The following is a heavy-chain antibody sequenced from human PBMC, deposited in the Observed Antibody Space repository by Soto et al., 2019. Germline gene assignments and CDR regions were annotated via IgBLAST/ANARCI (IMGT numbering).Heavy chain of an antibody. CDR2: IYNGGST. CDR3: ARAPVGLDTISYFDY. CDR1: VDSVRSVVFD. V-gene: IGHV4-30-4*08. J-gene: IGHJ4*02. D-gene: IGHD3-3*01. Sequence: SETLCVPCTLSVDSVRSVVFDSAWLRWPPGKGLEWIGYIYNGGSTYYRPSLESRMHMSLDATRNHYCLRLTSVTAADTAVYFCARAPVGLDTISYFDYWGQGKMVTVSS.